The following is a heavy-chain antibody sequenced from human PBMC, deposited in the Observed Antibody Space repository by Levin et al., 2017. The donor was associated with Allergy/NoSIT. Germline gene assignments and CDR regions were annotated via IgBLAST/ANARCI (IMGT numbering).Heavy chain of an antibody. CDR3: ARDRGMIVVVHDAFDI. Sequence: GGSLRLSCKASGGTFSSYTISWVRQAPGQGLEWMGRIIPILGIANYAQKFQGRVTITADKSTSTAYMELSSLRSEDTAVYYCARDRGMIVVVHDAFDIWGQGTMVTVSS. CDR2: IIPILGIA. V-gene: IGHV1-69*04. CDR1: GGTFSSYT. J-gene: IGHJ3*02. D-gene: IGHD3-22*01.